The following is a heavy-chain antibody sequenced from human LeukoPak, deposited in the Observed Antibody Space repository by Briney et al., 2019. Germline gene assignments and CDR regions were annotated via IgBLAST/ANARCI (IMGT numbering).Heavy chain of an antibody. D-gene: IGHD3-3*01. CDR1: GYTFTGYY. CDR2: INPNSGGT. V-gene: IGHV1-2*02. CDR3: ARRYYDFWSGYSGTADY. J-gene: IGHJ4*02. Sequence: RASVKVSCKASGYTFTGYYKHWVRQAPGQGLEWMGWINPNSGGTNYAQKFQGRVTMTRDTSISTAYMELSRLRSDDTAVYYCARRYYDFWSGYSGTADYWGQGTLVTVSS.